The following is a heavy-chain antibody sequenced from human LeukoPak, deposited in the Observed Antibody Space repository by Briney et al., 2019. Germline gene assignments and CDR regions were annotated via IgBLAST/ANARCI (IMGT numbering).Heavy chain of an antibody. J-gene: IGHJ4*02. CDR2: ISSSSSYI. CDR3: ARAILWFGELSPFDY. Sequence: GGSLRLSCAASGFTFSSYSMNWVRQAPGKGLEWISSISSSSSYIYYADSVKGRFTISRDNAKNSLYLQMNSLRAEDTAVYYCARAILWFGELSPFDYWGQGTLVTVSS. D-gene: IGHD3-10*01. CDR1: GFTFSSYS. V-gene: IGHV3-21*01.